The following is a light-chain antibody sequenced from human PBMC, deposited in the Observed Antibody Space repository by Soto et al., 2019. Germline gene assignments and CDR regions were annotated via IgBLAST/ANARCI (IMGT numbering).Light chain of an antibody. CDR1: SSDVGGYNY. V-gene: IGLV2-14*01. J-gene: IGLJ1*01. CDR3: SSYTRSSTYV. CDR2: DVS. Sequence: QSALTQPASVSGSPRQSITISCTGTSSDVGGYNYVSWYQQHPGKAPKLMIYDVSNRPSGVSNRFSGYKSGNTASLTISGLQAEDEADYYCSSYTRSSTYVFGTGTKLNVL.